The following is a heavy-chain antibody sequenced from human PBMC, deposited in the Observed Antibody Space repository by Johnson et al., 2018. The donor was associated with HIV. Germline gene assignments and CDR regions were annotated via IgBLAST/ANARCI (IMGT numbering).Heavy chain of an antibody. CDR1: GFTFSSYW. CDR3: ARALADGWFSYDVFDI. CDR2: IKQDGNEK. Sequence: VQLVESGGGLVQPGGSLRLSCAASGFTFSSYWMTWVRQAPGKGLEWVASIKQDGNEKYYVDYVKGRFTISRDNAKNSVDLQMNSLRAEDTAVYYCARALADGWFSYDVFDIWGQGTMVTVSS. D-gene: IGHD3-10*01. V-gene: IGHV3-7*05. J-gene: IGHJ3*02.